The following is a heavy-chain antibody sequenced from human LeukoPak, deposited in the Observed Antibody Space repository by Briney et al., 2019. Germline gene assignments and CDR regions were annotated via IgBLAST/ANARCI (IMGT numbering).Heavy chain of an antibody. V-gene: IGHV3-30-3*01. CDR1: GFTFSSYA. J-gene: IGHJ5*02. CDR3: AREQNFVVVPAAGWFDP. Sequence: GRSLRLSCAASGFTFSSYAMHWVRQAPGKGLEWVAVISYDGSNKYHADSVKGRFTISRDNSKNTLYLQMNSLRAEDTAVYYCAREQNFVVVPAAGWFDPWGQGTLVTVSS. D-gene: IGHD2-2*01. CDR2: ISYDGSNK.